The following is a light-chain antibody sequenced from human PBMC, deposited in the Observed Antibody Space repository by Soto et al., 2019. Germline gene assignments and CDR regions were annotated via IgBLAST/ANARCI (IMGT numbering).Light chain of an antibody. J-gene: IGKJ4*01. V-gene: IGKV1-39*01. Sequence: IQMTPSASSLSASVGDRVTITCRASQSISSYLNWYQQKPGKAPKLLIYAASSLQSGVPSRFSGSGSGTDFTLTISRLEPEDFAVYYCQQYGSSPLTFGGGTNVDI. CDR1: QSISSY. CDR3: QQYGSSPLT. CDR2: AAS.